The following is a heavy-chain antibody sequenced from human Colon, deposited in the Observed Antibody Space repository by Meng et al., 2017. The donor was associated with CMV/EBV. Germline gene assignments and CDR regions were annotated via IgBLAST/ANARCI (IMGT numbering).Heavy chain of an antibody. CDR3: VREVTIFGVGIGNYFDS. V-gene: IGHV4-59*12. D-gene: IGHD3-3*01. CDR1: GDSISLYY. J-gene: IGHJ4*02. CDR2: IYDRGSP. Sequence: GSLRLSCTVSGDSISLYYWTWIRQSPGKGLEFIGNIYDRGSPSYKSSLKSRVTIAQDTSKNQFSLNLSSMTAADTATYYCVREVTIFGVGIGNYFDSWGQGTVVTVSS.